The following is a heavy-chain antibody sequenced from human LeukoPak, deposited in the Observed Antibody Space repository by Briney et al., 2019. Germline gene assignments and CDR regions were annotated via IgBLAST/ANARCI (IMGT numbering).Heavy chain of an antibody. CDR3: ARDEVGSIAADNWFDP. V-gene: IGHV1-2*02. J-gene: IGHJ5*02. CDR2: INPNSGGT. D-gene: IGHD6-13*01. Sequence: GASVKVSCKASGYTFTGYYMHWVRQAPGQGLEWMGWINPNSGGTNYAQKFQGRVTMTRDTSISTAYMELSRLRSDGTAVYYCARDEVGSIAADNWFDPWGQGTLVTVSS. CDR1: GYTFTGYY.